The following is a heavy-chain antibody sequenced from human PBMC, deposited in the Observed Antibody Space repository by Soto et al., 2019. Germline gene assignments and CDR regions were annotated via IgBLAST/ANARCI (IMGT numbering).Heavy chain of an antibody. Sequence: QLQLQESGPGLVKPSETLSLTCTVSGGSISSSSYYWGWIRQPPGKGLEWIGSIYYSGSTYYNPSLKSRVTISVDTSKNQFSLKLSSVTAADTAVYYCARPHTDRAFDIWGQGTMVTVSS. CDR3: ARPHTDRAFDI. V-gene: IGHV4-39*01. CDR2: IYYSGST. J-gene: IGHJ3*02. D-gene: IGHD2-21*01. CDR1: GGSISSSSYY.